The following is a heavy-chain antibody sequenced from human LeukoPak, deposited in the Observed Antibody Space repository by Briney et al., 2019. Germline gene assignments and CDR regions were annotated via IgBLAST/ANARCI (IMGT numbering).Heavy chain of an antibody. CDR1: GFTFSSYS. J-gene: IGHJ4*02. V-gene: IGHV3-30*03. CDR3: SGYWDDY. Sequence: GGSLRLSCAASGFTFSSYSMNWVRQAPGKGLEWVAVISYDGSNKYYADSVKGRFTISRDNSKNTLYLQMNSLRAEDTAVYYCSGYWDDYWGQGTLVTVSS. D-gene: IGHD3-22*01. CDR2: ISYDGSNK.